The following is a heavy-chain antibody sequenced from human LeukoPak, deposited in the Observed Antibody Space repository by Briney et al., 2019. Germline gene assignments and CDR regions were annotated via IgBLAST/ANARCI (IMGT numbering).Heavy chain of an antibody. CDR1: GGSFSGYY. CDR3: ARIRSGSYSDY. CDR2: INHSGST. V-gene: IGHV4-34*01. D-gene: IGHD1-26*01. Sequence: PSETLSLTCAVYGGSFSGYYRSWIRQPPGKGLEWIGEINHSGSTNYNPSLKSRVTISVDTSKNQFSLKLSSVTAADTAVYYCARIRSGSYSDYWGQGTLVTVSS. J-gene: IGHJ4*02.